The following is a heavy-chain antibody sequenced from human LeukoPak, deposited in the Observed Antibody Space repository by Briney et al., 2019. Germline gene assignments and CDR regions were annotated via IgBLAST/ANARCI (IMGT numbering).Heavy chain of an antibody. Sequence: ASVKVSCKASGYTFTSNSISWVRQAPGQGLEWMGWISGYNGNTNYAQKPQGRVTMTTDTSTSTAYMELRSLRSDDTAVYYCARYYSNTWRTLNCFDPWGQGTLVTVSS. CDR3: ARYYSNTWRTLNCFDP. V-gene: IGHV1-18*04. J-gene: IGHJ5*02. CDR1: GYTFTSNS. CDR2: ISGYNGNT. D-gene: IGHD4-11*01.